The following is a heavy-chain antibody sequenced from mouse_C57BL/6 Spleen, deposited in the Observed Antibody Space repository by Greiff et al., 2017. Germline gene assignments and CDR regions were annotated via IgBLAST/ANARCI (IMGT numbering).Heavy chain of an antibody. Sequence: VQLQQPGAELVKPGASVKLSCKASGYTFTSYWMHWVKQRPGQGLEWIGMIHPNSGSTNYNEKFKSKATLTVDKSSSTAYMQLSSLTSEDSAVXYCARRRYGDDGYPDYWGQGTTLTVSS. J-gene: IGHJ2*01. D-gene: IGHD2-3*01. V-gene: IGHV1-64*01. CDR3: ARRRYGDDGYPDY. CDR2: IHPNSGST. CDR1: GYTFTSYW.